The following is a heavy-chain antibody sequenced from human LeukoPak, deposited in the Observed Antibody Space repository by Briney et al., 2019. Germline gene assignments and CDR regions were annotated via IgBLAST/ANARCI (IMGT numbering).Heavy chain of an antibody. Sequence: HPGGSLRLSCAASGFTFSSYGMHWVRQAPGKGLEWVAFIRYDGSNKYYADSVKGRFTISRDNSKNTLYLQMNSLRAEDTAVYYCAKKASYSNSWYEHYYYYMDVWGKGTTVTVSS. J-gene: IGHJ6*03. CDR2: IRYDGSNK. CDR3: AKKASYSNSWYEHYYYYMDV. D-gene: IGHD6-13*01. V-gene: IGHV3-30*02. CDR1: GFTFSSYG.